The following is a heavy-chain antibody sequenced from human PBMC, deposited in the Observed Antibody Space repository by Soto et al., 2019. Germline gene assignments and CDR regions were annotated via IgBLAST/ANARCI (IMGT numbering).Heavy chain of an antibody. V-gene: IGHV4-59*01. Sequence: QVQLQESGPGLVKPSETLSLTCTVSGGSFSVYHWSWIRQPPGKGLEWIGNIYNSGSTNYKPSLKSRVTITVDTSKNKFFLTLNSVTAADTAVYYCTRGSGGYSYGRIDYWGQGSLVTVSS. CDR2: IYNSGST. D-gene: IGHD5-18*01. J-gene: IGHJ4*02. CDR3: TRGSGGYSYGRIDY. CDR1: GGSFSVYH.